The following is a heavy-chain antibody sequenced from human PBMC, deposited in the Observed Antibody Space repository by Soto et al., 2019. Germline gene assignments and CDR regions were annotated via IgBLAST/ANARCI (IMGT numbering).Heavy chain of an antibody. CDR3: ARDPTAKWLVGGYFDY. J-gene: IGHJ4*02. V-gene: IGHV1-69*01. Sequence: QVQLVQSGAEVKKPGSSVKVSCKASGGTFSSYAISWVRQAPGQGLEWMGGIIPIFGTANYAQKFQGRVTITADESTSPAYMELSSLRSEDTAVYYCARDPTAKWLVGGYFDYWGQGTLVTVSS. CDR2: IIPIFGTA. CDR1: GGTFSSYA. D-gene: IGHD6-19*01.